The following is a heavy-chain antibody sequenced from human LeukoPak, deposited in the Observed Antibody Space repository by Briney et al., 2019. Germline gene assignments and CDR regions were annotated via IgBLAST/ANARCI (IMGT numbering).Heavy chain of an antibody. D-gene: IGHD5-24*01. J-gene: IGHJ2*01. V-gene: IGHV3-53*01. CDR3: ARDRDGYFDL. CDR2: IYSDGTI. CDR1: GFTFSSYA. Sequence: PGGSLRLSCAASGFTFSSYAMSWVRQAPGKEPEWVSVIYSDGTIYYADSLKGRFAISRDNSKNTLYLQMNTLRAEDTAVYYCARDRDGYFDLWGRGTLVTVSS.